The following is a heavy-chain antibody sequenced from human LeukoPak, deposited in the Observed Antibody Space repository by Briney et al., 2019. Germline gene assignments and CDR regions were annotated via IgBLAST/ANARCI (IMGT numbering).Heavy chain of an antibody. J-gene: IGHJ6*02. CDR2: INHSGSS. CDR3: ARGTEELHYYYYGMDV. Sequence: SETLSLTCAVYGGSFSDYYWSWIRQPPGKGLEWIGEINHSGSSNYNPSLKSRVTISVDASKNQFSLKLSSVTAADTAVYYCARGTEELHYYYYGMDVWGQGTTVTVSS. D-gene: IGHD1-26*01. V-gene: IGHV4-34*01. CDR1: GGSFSDYY.